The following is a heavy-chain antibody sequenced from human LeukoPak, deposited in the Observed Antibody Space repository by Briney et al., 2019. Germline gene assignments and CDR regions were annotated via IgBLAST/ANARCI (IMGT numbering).Heavy chain of an antibody. CDR1: GFTFSDYY. CDR2: ISSSGSTI. Sequence: GGSLRLSCAASGFTFSDYYMSWIRQAPGKGLEWVSYISSSGSTIYYADSVKGRLTISRDSAKNSLYLQMNSLRAEDTAVYYCARERTLNYDFWSGYYKEVVDVWGQGTTVTVSS. CDR3: ARERTLNYDFWSGYYKEVVDV. J-gene: IGHJ6*02. D-gene: IGHD3-3*01. V-gene: IGHV3-11*01.